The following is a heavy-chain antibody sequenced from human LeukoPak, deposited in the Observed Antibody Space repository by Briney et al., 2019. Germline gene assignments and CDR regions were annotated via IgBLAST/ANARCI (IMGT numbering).Heavy chain of an antibody. CDR2: ISVSGAST. D-gene: IGHD1-7*01. J-gene: IGHJ4*02. Sequence: GGSLRLSCAASGFTFSSYTMNWVRQAPGKGLEWVSAISVSGASTYYADSVKGRFTISRDNSKNTLYLQMNSLRAEDTALYYCVRMNYVSSGWGAPFDHWGQGTLVTVSS. CDR3: VRMNYVSSGWGAPFDH. CDR1: GFTFSSYT. V-gene: IGHV3-23*01.